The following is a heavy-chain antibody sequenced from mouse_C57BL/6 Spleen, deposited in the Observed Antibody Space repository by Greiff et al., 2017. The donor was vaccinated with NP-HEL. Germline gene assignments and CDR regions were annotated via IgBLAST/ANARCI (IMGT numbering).Heavy chain of an antibody. V-gene: IGHV2-2*01. CDR1: GFSLTSYG. CDR2: IWSGGST. CDR3: ARNGDYYGSSYRGYFDV. J-gene: IGHJ1*03. D-gene: IGHD1-1*01. Sequence: QVQLKQSGPGLVQPSQSLSITCTVSGFSLTSYGVHWVRQSPGKGLEWLGVIWSGGSTDYNAAFISRLSISKDNSKSQVFFKMNSLQADDTAIYYCARNGDYYGSSYRGYFDVWGTGTTVTVSS.